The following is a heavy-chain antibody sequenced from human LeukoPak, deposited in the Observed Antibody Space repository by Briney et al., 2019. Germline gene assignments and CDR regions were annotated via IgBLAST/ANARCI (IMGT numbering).Heavy chain of an antibody. CDR1: GFTFSTYA. CDR2: VSGTGGRT. D-gene: IGHD4-17*01. Sequence: GGSLRLSCAASGFTFSTYAMSWVRQAPGKGLEWVSVVSGTGGRTYYADSVKGRFTISRDNSKNTLFLQMNSLRAEDTAVYYCARVVPDDYGDYERFDPWGQGTLVTVSS. J-gene: IGHJ5*02. CDR3: ARVVPDDYGDYERFDP. V-gene: IGHV3-23*01.